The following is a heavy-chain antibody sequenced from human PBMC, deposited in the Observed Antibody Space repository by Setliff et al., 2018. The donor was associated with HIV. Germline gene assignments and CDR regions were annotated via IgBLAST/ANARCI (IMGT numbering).Heavy chain of an antibody. Sequence: GGSLRLSCATSGFTFSPYAIHWVRQAPGMGLEWVAMIWADEITKFYADSVKGRFTISRDNSKNTLYLQMNSLRPEDTAVYYCASSGSGSYINWFGPWGQGTLVTVSS. J-gene: IGHJ5*02. CDR1: GFTFSPYA. V-gene: IGHV3-33*01. CDR2: IWADEITK. D-gene: IGHD3-10*01. CDR3: ASSGSGSYINWFGP.